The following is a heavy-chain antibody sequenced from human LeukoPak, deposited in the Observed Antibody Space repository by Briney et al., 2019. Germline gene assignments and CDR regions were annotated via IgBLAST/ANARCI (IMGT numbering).Heavy chain of an antibody. CDR3: ARGGVSVGGNFDY. J-gene: IGHJ4*02. CDR1: GFTFSTYS. V-gene: IGHV3-21*01. CDR2: ISRSSSYI. D-gene: IGHD4-23*01. Sequence: GGSLRLSCAASGFTFSTYSMNWVRQAPGKGLEWVSSISRSSSYIYYADSMKGRFTISRDNANNSLFLQMNSLRAEDTAVYYCARGGVSVGGNFDYWGQGTLVTVSS.